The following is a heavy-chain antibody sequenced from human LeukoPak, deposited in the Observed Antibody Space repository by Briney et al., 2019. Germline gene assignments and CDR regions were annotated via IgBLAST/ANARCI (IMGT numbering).Heavy chain of an antibody. CDR2: IRYDGSNK. Sequence: GGSLRLSCAASGFIFSNYGMHWVRQAPGKGLEWVTFIRYDGSNKYYADSVKGRFTISRGNAKNSLYLQMNSLRAEDTAVYYCARIVTTTWFDPWGQGTLVTVSS. V-gene: IGHV3-30*02. D-gene: IGHD4-17*01. CDR1: GFIFSNYG. CDR3: ARIVTTTWFDP. J-gene: IGHJ5*02.